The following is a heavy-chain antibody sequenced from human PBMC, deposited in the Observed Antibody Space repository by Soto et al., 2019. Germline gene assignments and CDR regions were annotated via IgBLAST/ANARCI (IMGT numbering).Heavy chain of an antibody. CDR3: ASGASSNWPDF. Sequence: QVQLVQSGAEVKKPGASVKVSCKASGYTFTDYYMHWVRQAPGQGLEWMGWINANSGGTNYPQKFQGRVTLTRDTSISTVYIELSSLRSDDTAVYYCASGASSNWPDFWGRGTLVTVSS. CDR2: INANSGGT. CDR1: GYTFTDYY. V-gene: IGHV1-2*02. J-gene: IGHJ4*02. D-gene: IGHD6-13*01.